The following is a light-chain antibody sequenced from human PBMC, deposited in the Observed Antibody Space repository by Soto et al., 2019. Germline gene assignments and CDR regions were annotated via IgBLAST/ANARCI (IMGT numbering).Light chain of an antibody. V-gene: IGKV1-17*01. CDR2: AGS. CDR3: LQHNSYPQT. J-gene: IGKJ1*01. CDR1: QGIRDA. Sequence: DIQMTQSPSSLSASVGDRVTITCRASQGIRDALGWYQQKPGKAPKPLIYAGSSLQSGVPSRFRVSGSGTEFTLTITSLQHEDFATYYCLQHNSYPQTFGQGTKVEIK.